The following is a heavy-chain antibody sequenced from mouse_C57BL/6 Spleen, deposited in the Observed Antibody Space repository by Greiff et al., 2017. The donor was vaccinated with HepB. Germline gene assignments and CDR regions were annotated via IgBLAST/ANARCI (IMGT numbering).Heavy chain of an antibody. D-gene: IGHD2-4*01. CDR2: IYPGNSDT. V-gene: IGHV1-5*01. CDR3: TRNLYDYGAWFAY. Sequence: EVQVVESGTVLARPGASVKMSCKTSGYTFTSYWMHWVKQRPGQGLEWIGAIYPGNSDTSYNQKFKGKAKLTAVTSASTAYMELSSLTNEDSAVYYCTRNLYDYGAWFAYWGQGTLVTVSA. CDR1: GYTFTSYW. J-gene: IGHJ3*01.